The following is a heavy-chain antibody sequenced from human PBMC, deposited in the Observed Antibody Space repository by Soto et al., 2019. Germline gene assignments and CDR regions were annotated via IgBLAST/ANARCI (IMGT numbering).Heavy chain of an antibody. CDR3: ARSQGSSTSLEIYYYYYYGMDV. D-gene: IGHD2-2*01. CDR2: IIPIPGTA. J-gene: IGHJ6*02. CDR1: GGTFGSYA. Sequence: QVQLVQSGAEVKKPGSSVKVSCKASGGTFGSYAISWVRQAPGQGLEWMGGIIPIPGTANYAQKFQGRVTIAADESTSTGYMELSSLRSEETAVYYCARSQGSSTSLEIYYYYYYGMDVWGQGTTVTVSS. V-gene: IGHV1-69*01.